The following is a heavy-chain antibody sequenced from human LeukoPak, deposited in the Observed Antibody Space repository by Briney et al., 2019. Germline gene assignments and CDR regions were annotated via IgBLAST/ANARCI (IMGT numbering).Heavy chain of an antibody. D-gene: IGHD3-10*01. V-gene: IGHV4-30-2*05. CDR1: GGSISSGGYS. CDR3: ARASSGPYYFDY. CDR2: IYHSGST. Sequence: SETLSLTCAVSGGSISSGGYSWSWIRQPPGKGLEWIGYIYHSGSTYYIPSLKSRVTISVDTSRNQFSLKLNSVTAADTAVYYCARASSGPYYFDYWGQGALVTVSS. J-gene: IGHJ4*02.